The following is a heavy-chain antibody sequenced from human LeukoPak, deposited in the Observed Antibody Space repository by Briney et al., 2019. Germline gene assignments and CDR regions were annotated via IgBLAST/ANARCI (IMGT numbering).Heavy chain of an antibody. CDR2: ISGDGGST. J-gene: IGHJ5*02. CDR3: AKSDTAMVTHWFDP. Sequence: GGSLRLSCAASGFTFDDYAIHWVSQAPGKGLEWGSLISGDGGSTYYADSVKGRFTISRDNSKDSLYLQMNSLRTEDTALYYCAKSDTAMVTHWFDPWGQGTLVTVSS. D-gene: IGHD5-18*01. V-gene: IGHV3-43*02. CDR1: GFTFDDYA.